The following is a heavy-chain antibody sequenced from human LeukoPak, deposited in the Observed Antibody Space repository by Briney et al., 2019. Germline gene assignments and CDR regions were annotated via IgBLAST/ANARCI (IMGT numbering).Heavy chain of an antibody. V-gene: IGHV4-34*01. CDR2: INHSGST. D-gene: IGHD1-14*01. J-gene: IGHJ4*02. CDR3: ARGSEKNDY. Sequence: SETLSLTCAVYGGTFSGYYWSWIRQPPGKGLEWIGEINHSGSTNYNPSLKSRVTISVDTSKNQFSLKLSSVTAADTAVYYCARGSEKNDYWGQGTLVTVSS. CDR1: GGTFSGYY.